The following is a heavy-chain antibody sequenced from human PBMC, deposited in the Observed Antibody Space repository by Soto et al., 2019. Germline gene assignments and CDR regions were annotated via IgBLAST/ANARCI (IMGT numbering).Heavy chain of an antibody. V-gene: IGHV4-4*07. D-gene: IGHD2-2*01. CDR1: GGSISRYY. CDR3: ARDPYCRSTSCYDAFDI. J-gene: IGHJ3*02. CDR2: IYTSGST. Sequence: QVQLQESGPGLVKPSDTLSLTCSVSGGSISRYYWSWIRQPAGKALEWIGRIYTSGSTNYNPSLKSRATMSVDTSKNQSSLKLTSVTAADTAVYYCARDPYCRSTSCYDAFDIWGQGTLVPVSS.